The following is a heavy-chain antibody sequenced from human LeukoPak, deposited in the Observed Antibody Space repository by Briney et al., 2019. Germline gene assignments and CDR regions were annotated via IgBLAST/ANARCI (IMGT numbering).Heavy chain of an antibody. CDR1: GGSFSGYY. CDR2: INHSGST. CDR3: ARPSPYCSSTSCSQALGY. D-gene: IGHD2-2*01. V-gene: IGHV4-34*01. J-gene: IGHJ4*02. Sequence: SETLSLTCAVYGGSFSGYYWSWIRQPPGKGLEWIGEINHSGSTNYNPSLKSRVTISVDTSKNQFSLKLSSVTAADTAVYYCARPSPYCSSTSCSQALGYWGQGTLVTVSS.